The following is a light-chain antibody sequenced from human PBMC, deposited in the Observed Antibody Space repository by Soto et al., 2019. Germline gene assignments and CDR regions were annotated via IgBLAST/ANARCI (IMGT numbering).Light chain of an antibody. CDR2: DVT. Sequence: QSVLTQPASVSGSPGQSITISCTGTSSDIGGYNYVSWYQQHPGKAPKLIIYDVTNRPSGVPNRFSGSKSGNTASLTISGRQAEDEADYYCSSYTSSTTLVFGGGTKLTVL. J-gene: IGLJ2*01. CDR3: SSYTSSTTLV. V-gene: IGLV2-14*01. CDR1: SSDIGGYNY.